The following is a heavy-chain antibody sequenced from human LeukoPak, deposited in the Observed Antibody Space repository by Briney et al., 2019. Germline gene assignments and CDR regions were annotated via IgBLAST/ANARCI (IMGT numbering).Heavy chain of an antibody. J-gene: IGHJ5*02. CDR3: ARDRVTGTTRLFDP. D-gene: IGHD1-7*01. CDR1: GYTFITYV. Sequence: GSVKDSCKASGYTFITYVISSVRPAPGQGVAWMGWIRSYKSNTNSAQKFQGRVTIATDTSESTPYMELRSLRSDDTAVYYCARDRVTGTTRLFDPWGHGTLVTVSS. CDR2: IRSYKSNT. V-gene: IGHV1-18*01.